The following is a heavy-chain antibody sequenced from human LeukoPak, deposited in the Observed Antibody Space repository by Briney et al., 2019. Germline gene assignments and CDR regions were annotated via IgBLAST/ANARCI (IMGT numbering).Heavy chain of an antibody. Sequence: PGGSLRLSCAASGFTFSSYSMNWVRQAPGKGLEWVSYISSSSSTIYYADSVKGRFTISRDNAKNTLYLQMNTLRIEDTGVYYCTKDLTGKEDYWGQGTLVTVSS. D-gene: IGHD1-20*01. CDR1: GFTFSSYS. J-gene: IGHJ4*02. CDR3: TKDLTGKEDY. V-gene: IGHV3-48*04. CDR2: ISSSSSTI.